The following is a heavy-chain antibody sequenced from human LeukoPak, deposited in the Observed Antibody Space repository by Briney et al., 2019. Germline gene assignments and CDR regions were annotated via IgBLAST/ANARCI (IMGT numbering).Heavy chain of an antibody. V-gene: IGHV4-4*07. CDR2: IYTSGSS. J-gene: IGHJ6*03. Sequence: SETLSLTCTVSGGSINSYYWSWIRQPAGKGLEWLGRIYTSGSSNHNPSLKSRVTMSVDTSKNQFSLRLTSVTAADTAVYYCARAAYGDYRYYYFYLDVWGKGTTVTVSS. D-gene: IGHD4-17*01. CDR3: ARAAYGDYRYYYFYLDV. CDR1: GGSINSYY.